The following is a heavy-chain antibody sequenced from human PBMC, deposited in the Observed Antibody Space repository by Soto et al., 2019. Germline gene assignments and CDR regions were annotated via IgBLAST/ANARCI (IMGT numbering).Heavy chain of an antibody. CDR3: ARGDYGDSDYFDY. V-gene: IGHV4-34*01. CDR1: GGSFSGYY. D-gene: IGHD4-17*01. CDR2: INHSGST. J-gene: IGHJ4*02. Sequence: TSETLSLTCAVYGGSFSGYYWSWIRQPPGKGLEWIGEINHSGSTNYNPSLKSRVTISVDTSKNQFSLKLSSVTAADTAVYYCARGDYGDSDYFDYWGQGTLVTVSS.